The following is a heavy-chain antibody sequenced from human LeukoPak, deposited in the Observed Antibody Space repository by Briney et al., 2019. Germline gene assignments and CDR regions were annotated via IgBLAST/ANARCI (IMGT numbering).Heavy chain of an antibody. Sequence: GASLRLSCAASGFTFSSYAMSWVRQAPGKGLEWVSAISGSGGSTYYADSVKGRFTISRDNSKNTLYLQMNSLRAEDTAVYYCAKDSAMIVVVTTDYWGQGTLVTVSS. CDR1: GFTFSSYA. CDR2: ISGSGGST. J-gene: IGHJ4*02. D-gene: IGHD3-22*01. V-gene: IGHV3-23*01. CDR3: AKDSAMIVVVTTDY.